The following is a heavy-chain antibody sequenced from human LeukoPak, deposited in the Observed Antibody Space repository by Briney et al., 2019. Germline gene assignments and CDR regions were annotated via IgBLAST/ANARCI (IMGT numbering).Heavy chain of an antibody. Sequence: GGSLRLSCAASGFTFKDYWTHWVRQAPGKGLVWVSRIKSDGSSTSYADSVKGRFTISRDNAKNTLYLQMKSLRAEDSGVYYCARRRTNYYYHYGMDVWGQGTTVTVSS. V-gene: IGHV3-74*01. CDR2: IKSDGSST. CDR1: GFTFKDYW. CDR3: ARRRTNYYYHYGMDV. J-gene: IGHJ6*02.